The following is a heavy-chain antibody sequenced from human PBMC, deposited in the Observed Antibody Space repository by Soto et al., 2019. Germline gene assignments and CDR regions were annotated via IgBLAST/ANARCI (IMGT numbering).Heavy chain of an antibody. CDR1: GGTFSSYA. CDR2: IIPILGTA. Sequence: QVQLVQSGAEVKKPGSSVKVSCKASGGTFSSYAISWVRQAPGQGLEWMGGIIPILGTANYAQKFQGRVTITADESTSTAYMELSSLRSEDTAVYYCARAGLITMIERYYFDYWGQGTLVTVSS. D-gene: IGHD3-22*01. CDR3: ARAGLITMIERYYFDY. V-gene: IGHV1-69*01. J-gene: IGHJ4*02.